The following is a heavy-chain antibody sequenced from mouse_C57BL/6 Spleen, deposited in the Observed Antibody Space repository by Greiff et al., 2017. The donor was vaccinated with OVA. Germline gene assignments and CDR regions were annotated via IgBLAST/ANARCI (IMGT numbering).Heavy chain of an antibody. CDR1: GYSFTDYN. D-gene: IGHD1-1*01. Sequence: VQLKESVPELVKPGASVKISCKASGYSFTDYNMNWVKQSNGKSLEWIGVINPNYGTTSYNQKFKGKATLTVDQSSSTAYMQLNSLTSEDSAVYYCARGGFATTVVAGYYYAMDYWGQGTSVTVSS. CDR2: INPNYGTT. J-gene: IGHJ4*01. CDR3: ARGGFATTVVAGYYYAMDY. V-gene: IGHV1-39*01.